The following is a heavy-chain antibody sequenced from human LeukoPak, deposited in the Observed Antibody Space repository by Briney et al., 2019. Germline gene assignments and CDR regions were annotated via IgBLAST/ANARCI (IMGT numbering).Heavy chain of an antibody. Sequence: SVKVSCKASGVTFSRYAITWVRQAPGQGLEWMGGIIPIFGTANYAQKFQGRVTISADESTTTAYMELSSLRSEDTAVYYCARIAGQDYAFGYWGQGTLVTVSS. D-gene: IGHD4/OR15-4a*01. CDR2: IIPIFGTA. CDR3: ARIAGQDYAFGY. CDR1: GVTFSRYA. V-gene: IGHV1-69*13. J-gene: IGHJ4*02.